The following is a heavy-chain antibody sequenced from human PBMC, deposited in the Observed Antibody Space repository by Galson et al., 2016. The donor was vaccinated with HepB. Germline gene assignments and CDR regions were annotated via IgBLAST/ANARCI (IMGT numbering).Heavy chain of an antibody. V-gene: IGHV5-51*01. CDR2: IYPGDSDT. D-gene: IGHD6-25*01. J-gene: IGHJ4*02. CDR1: GYKFTNSW. CDR3: ARAADGGYFFDY. Sequence: QSGAEVKRAGESLKTSCKASGYKFTNSWIAWVRQMPGKGLDWMGIIYPGDSDTRYSPSIRGQVTISADKSISTAYLQLSSLKASDSAMYFCARAADGGYFFDYWGQGTLVTVSS.